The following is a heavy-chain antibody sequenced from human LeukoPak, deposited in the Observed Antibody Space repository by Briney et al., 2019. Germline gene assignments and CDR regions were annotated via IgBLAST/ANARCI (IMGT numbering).Heavy chain of an antibody. Sequence: SETLSLTCTVSGGSISSYHWSWIRQPPGKGLEWIGDTYNSGRTNYNPSLKSRVSMSVDTSKNQFSLNLTSVTAADTAVYYCAGGIFGVIINAFHIWGQGTMVTVSS. J-gene: IGHJ3*02. CDR3: AGGIFGVIINAFHI. V-gene: IGHV4-59*01. CDR2: TYNSGRT. D-gene: IGHD3-3*01. CDR1: GGSISSYH.